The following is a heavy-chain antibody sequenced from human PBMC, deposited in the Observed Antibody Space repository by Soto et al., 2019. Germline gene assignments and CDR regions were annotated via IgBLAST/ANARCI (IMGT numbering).Heavy chain of an antibody. Sequence: GESLKISCKGSGYSFTSYWIGWVRQMPGKGLEWMGIIYPGDSDTRYSPSFQGQVTISADKSTSTAYLQWSSLKASDTAMYYCARRAAYCSSTSCYKGEDYYYGMDVWGQGTTVTVSS. CDR2: IYPGDSDT. V-gene: IGHV5-51*01. J-gene: IGHJ6*02. CDR3: ARRAAYCSSTSCYKGEDYYYGMDV. CDR1: GYSFTSYW. D-gene: IGHD2-2*02.